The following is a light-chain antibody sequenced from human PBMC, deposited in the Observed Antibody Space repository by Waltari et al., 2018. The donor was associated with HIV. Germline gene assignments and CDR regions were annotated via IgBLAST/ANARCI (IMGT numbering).Light chain of an antibody. J-gene: IGKJ4*01. V-gene: IGKV1-39*01. CDR2: AAS. Sequence: DIQMTQSPSSLSASIGDRVTLTCRASQNISSYLNWYQQKPGKAPRFLIYAASSLQSGVPSTFSGSGSGTDLTLTISSLQREDFATYYCQQSFNTPLTFGGGTKVEIK. CDR1: QNISSY. CDR3: QQSFNTPLT.